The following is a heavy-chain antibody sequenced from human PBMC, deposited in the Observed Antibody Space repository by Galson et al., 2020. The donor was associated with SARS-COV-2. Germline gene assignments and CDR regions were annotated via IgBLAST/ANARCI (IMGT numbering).Heavy chain of an antibody. CDR3: ARDYWGDPGYYGLDV. J-gene: IGHJ6*02. D-gene: IGHD3-10*01. CDR2: MSYDGKNE. CDR1: GFTFATFA. V-gene: IGHV3-30*04. Sequence: GGSLSLSCAASGFTFATFAMNWVRQAPGKGLEWVAVMSYDGKNEYYTDSVRGRFSISRDNSKDTLYLQMNSLRLEDTALYYCARDYWGDPGYYGLDVWGQGTTVTVSS.